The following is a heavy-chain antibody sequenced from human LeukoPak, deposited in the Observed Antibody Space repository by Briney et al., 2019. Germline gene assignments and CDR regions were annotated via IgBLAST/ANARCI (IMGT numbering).Heavy chain of an antibody. J-gene: IGHJ6*02. V-gene: IGHV3-21*01. CDR3: ARIFRYQLVRYHALDV. CDR1: GFRFSDYA. D-gene: IGHD2-2*01. Sequence: GGSLRLSCTASGFRFSDYAINWVRQAPGKGLEWVSAIDSSSSYIYYADSVRGRFTISRDNAKSSLSLQMNSLRDDDTAVYYCARIFRYQLVRYHALDVWGQGTTVTVSS. CDR2: IDSSSSYI.